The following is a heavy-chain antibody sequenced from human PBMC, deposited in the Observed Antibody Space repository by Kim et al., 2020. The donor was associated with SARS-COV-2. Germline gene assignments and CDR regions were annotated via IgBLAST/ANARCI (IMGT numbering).Heavy chain of an antibody. CDR2: ISWNSGSI. J-gene: IGHJ4*02. CDR1: GFTFGDYA. CDR3: AKDRGAYSGSYLDY. Sequence: GGSLRLSCAASGFTFGDYAMHWVRQAPGKGLEWVSGISWNSGSIGYADSVKGRFTISRDNAKNSLYLQMNSLRAEDTALYYCAKDRGAYSGSYLDYWGQGTLVTVSS. V-gene: IGHV3-9*01. D-gene: IGHD1-26*01.